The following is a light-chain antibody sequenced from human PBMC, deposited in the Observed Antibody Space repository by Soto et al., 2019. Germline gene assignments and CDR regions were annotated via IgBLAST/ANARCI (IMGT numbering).Light chain of an antibody. J-gene: IGLJ1*01. V-gene: IGLV2-14*01. CDR2: EVS. Sequence: QSVLTQPASVSGSHGQSITISCTGTSSDVGAYKYVSWYQQHPGKAPKLMIYEVSNRPSGVSNRFSGSKSGNTASVTISGLQAEDEADYYCSSYTSTNTQVFGTGTKVTVL. CDR3: SSYTSTNTQV. CDR1: SSDVGAYKY.